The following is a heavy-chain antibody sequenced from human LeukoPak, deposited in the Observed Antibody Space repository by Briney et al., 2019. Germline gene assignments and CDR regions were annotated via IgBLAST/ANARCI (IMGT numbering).Heavy chain of an antibody. V-gene: IGHV4-59*08. D-gene: IGHD3-22*01. J-gene: IGHJ5*02. CDR3: ARARTVMYYYDSSGYLFDP. CDR1: GGSISSFY. CDR2: IYYTGST. Sequence: SETLSLTCTVSGGSISSFYWSWIRQPPGKGLEWIGYIYYTGSTNYNSSLKSRVTISVDTSKNQFSLKLSSVTAADTAVYYCARARTVMYYYDSSGYLFDPWGQGTLVTVSS.